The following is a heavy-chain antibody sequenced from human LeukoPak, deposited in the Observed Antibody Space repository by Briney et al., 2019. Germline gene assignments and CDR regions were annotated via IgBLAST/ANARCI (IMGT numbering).Heavy chain of an antibody. D-gene: IGHD6-19*01. CDR2: INSDGSST. CDR1: GFTFSSYW. CDR3: ARLYSSGWYGMIDY. J-gene: IGHJ4*02. Sequence: GGSLRLSCAASGFTFSSYWMHWVRHAPGKGLVWVSRINSDGSSTSYADSVKGRFTISRDNAKNTLYLQMNSLRAEDTAVYYCARLYSSGWYGMIDYWGQGTLVTVSS. V-gene: IGHV3-74*01.